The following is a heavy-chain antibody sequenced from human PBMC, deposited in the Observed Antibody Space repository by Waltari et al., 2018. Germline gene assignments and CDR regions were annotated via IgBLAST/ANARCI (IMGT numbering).Heavy chain of an antibody. V-gene: IGHV3-48*01. CDR3: ARDQREWLYPPSYYYYGMDV. Sequence: EVQLVESGGGLVQPGGSLRLSCAASGFTSSSYSMNWVRQAPGKGLEWVSYISSSSSTIYYADSVKGRFTISRDNAKNSLYLQMNSLRAEDTAVYYCARDQREWLYPPSYYYYGMDVWGQGTTVTVSS. CDR2: ISSSSSTI. CDR1: GFTSSSYS. D-gene: IGHD3-3*01. J-gene: IGHJ6*02.